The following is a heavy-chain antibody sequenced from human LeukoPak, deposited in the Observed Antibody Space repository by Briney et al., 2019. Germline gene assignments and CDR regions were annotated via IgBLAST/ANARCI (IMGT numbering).Heavy chain of an antibody. V-gene: IGHV4-59*11. D-gene: IGHD6-19*01. CDR2: IYYSGST. CDR3: ARGSGWYRF. J-gene: IGHJ4*02. CDR1: GGSISSHY. Sequence: PSETLSLTCTVSGGSISSHYWSWIRQPPGKGLEWIGYIYYSGSTNYNPSLKSRVTISVDTSKNQFSLKLSSVTAADTAVYYCARGSGWYRFWGQGTLVTVSS.